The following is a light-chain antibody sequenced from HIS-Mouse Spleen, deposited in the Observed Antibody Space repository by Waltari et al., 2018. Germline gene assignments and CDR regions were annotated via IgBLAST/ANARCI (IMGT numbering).Light chain of an antibody. CDR1: QGISNY. V-gene: IGKV1-27*01. Sequence: DIKMTQSPSSLSASVGARVTITCRASQGISNYLAWYQQKPGKVPKLLIYAASTLQSGVPSRFSGSGSGTDFTLTISSLQPEDVATYYCQKYNSAPRLTFGGGTKVEIK. J-gene: IGKJ4*01. CDR3: QKYNSAPRLT. CDR2: AAS.